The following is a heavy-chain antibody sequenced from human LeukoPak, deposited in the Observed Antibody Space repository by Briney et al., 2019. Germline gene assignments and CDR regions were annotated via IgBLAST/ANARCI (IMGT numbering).Heavy chain of an antibody. CDR3: SGENTEYSTSGLGA. D-gene: IGHD6-6*01. J-gene: IGHJ6*04. CDR2: ISSSSGIK. V-gene: IGHV3-48*01. CDR1: GITFSMYS. Sequence: GGSLRLSCAASGITFSMYSMNWVRQAPGKGLEWVSYISSSSGIKYYADSVKGRFTISRDNAKDSLYLQMNSLRVEDTAVYSCSGENTEYSTSGLGAWGKGPTVPVSP.